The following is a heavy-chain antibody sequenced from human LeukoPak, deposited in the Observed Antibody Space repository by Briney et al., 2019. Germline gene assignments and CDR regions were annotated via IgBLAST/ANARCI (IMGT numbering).Heavy chain of an antibody. CDR2: ISNDGGGT. CDR3: AKGGSGYFLDL. J-gene: IGHJ5*02. Sequence: GGSLRLSCAASGFIFNNFGLFWVRQAPGKGLEWVSAISNDGGGTTYADFVKGRFTISRDNSKNTLFLQMNSLRAEDTALYYCAKGGSGYFLDLWGQGTLVTVSS. V-gene: IGHV3-23*01. CDR1: GFIFNNFG. D-gene: IGHD3-22*01.